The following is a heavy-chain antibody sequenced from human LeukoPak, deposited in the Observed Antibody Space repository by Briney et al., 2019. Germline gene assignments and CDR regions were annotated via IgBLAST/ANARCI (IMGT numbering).Heavy chain of an antibody. Sequence: ASVKVSCKASGYTFTDYYIYWVRQAPGQGLECMGWINPDSGGTNYAQKFQGRVTMTRDTSISTAYMELSRLRSDDTAVYYCARGLGNDGMFDYWGQGTLVTVSS. V-gene: IGHV1-2*02. CDR3: ARGLGNDGMFDY. J-gene: IGHJ4*02. CDR2: INPDSGGT. CDR1: GYTFTDYY. D-gene: IGHD1-1*01.